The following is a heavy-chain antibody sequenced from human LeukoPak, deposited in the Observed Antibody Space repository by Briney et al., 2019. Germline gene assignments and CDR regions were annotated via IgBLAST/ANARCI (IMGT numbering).Heavy chain of an antibody. Sequence: GESLKISCKGSGYSFTNYWISWVRQLPGKGLEWMGRIDPSDSYTKYSPSFEGHVTISVDKSISTAFLQWNSLKASDSAMYYCATGASKVTTDFANYWGQGTQVAVSS. CDR3: ATGASKVTTDFANY. D-gene: IGHD4-17*01. CDR2: IDPSDSYT. V-gene: IGHV5-10-1*01. CDR1: GYSFTNYW. J-gene: IGHJ4*02.